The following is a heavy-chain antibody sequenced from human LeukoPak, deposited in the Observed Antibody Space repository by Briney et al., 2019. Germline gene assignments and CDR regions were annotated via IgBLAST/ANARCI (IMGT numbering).Heavy chain of an antibody. J-gene: IGHJ4*02. CDR3: ARGNYDSSGYYYSAFDY. CDR1: GFTFSSYW. D-gene: IGHD3-22*01. V-gene: IGHV3-30-3*01. CDR2: ISYDGSNK. Sequence: PGGSLRLSCSASGFTFSSYWMSWVRQAPGKGLEWVAVISYDGSNKYYADSVKGRFTISRDNSKNTLYLQMNSLRAEDTAVYYCARGNYDSSGYYYSAFDYWGQGTLVTVSS.